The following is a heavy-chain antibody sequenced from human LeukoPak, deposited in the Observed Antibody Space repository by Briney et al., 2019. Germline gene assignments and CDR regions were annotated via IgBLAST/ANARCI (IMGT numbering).Heavy chain of an antibody. D-gene: IGHD3-22*01. CDR1: GGSFSGYY. Sequence: SETLSLTCAVYGGSFSGYYWSWIRQPPGKGLEWIGEISHSGSTNYNPSLKSRVTISIDTSKNQFSLKLSSVTAADTAVYYCARGGYYDSSGYYSRHFDYWGQGTLVTVSS. J-gene: IGHJ4*02. CDR2: ISHSGST. V-gene: IGHV4-34*01. CDR3: ARGGYYDSSGYYSRHFDY.